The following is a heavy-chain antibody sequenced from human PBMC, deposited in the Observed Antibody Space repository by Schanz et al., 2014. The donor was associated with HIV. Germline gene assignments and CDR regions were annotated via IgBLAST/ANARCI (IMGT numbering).Heavy chain of an antibody. D-gene: IGHD6-6*01. V-gene: IGHV4-4*07. Sequence: QVLLQESGPRLMKPSETVSLTCTVSSGSIRTYHWHWIRQSAGKRLEWIGRVSGSGSTDHNPSLKSRVPMSVETSNTLFSLKWRSVPAADTAVYYCAKSGQLVTKHYWFDSWGQGTLVIVSS. J-gene: IGHJ5*01. CDR1: SGSIRTYH. CDR3: AKSGQLVTKHYWFDS. CDR2: VSGSGST.